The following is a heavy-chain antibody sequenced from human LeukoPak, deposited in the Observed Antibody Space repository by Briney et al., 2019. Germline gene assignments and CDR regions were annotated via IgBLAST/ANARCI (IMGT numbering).Heavy chain of an antibody. V-gene: IGHV3-49*03. CDR2: IRSKAYGGTT. Sequence: GRSLRLSCTASGFTFGDYVMSWFRQAPGKGLEWVGFIRSKAYGGTTEYAASVKGGFTISRDDSKSIAYLQMNSLKIEDTAVYYCTRGLDRYTYGLDDAFDIWGQGTMVTVSS. J-gene: IGHJ3*02. CDR3: TRGLDRYTYGLDDAFDI. CDR1: GFTFGDYV. D-gene: IGHD5-18*01.